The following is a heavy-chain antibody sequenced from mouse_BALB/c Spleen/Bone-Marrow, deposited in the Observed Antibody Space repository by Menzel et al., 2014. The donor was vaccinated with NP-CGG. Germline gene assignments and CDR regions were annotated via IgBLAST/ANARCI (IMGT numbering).Heavy chain of an antibody. CDR2: INPYNGAT. CDR1: GYSFTGYY. CDR3: ANYDKGFAY. V-gene: IGHV1-31*01. J-gene: IGHJ3*01. Sequence: EVQLQQSGPELVKPGASVQISCKASGYSFTGYYMHWVKQSHVKSLEWIGRINPYNGATSYNQNFKDKASLTVDKSSSTAYMRLHSLTSEDSAVYYCANYDKGFAYWGQGTLVTGSA. D-gene: IGHD2-4*01.